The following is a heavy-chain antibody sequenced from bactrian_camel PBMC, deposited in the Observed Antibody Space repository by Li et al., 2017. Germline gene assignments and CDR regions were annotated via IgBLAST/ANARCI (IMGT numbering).Heavy chain of an antibody. Sequence: DVQLVESGGGLVQPGGSLRLDCAASGFAFTSYAMYWVRQPPGKGLEWVSTISHDGVGTGYADSVKGRFTVSRDNAKNTLYLQLTSLRTEDTGVYYCIPTWGTDFDDWGQGTQVTVS. D-gene: IGHD5*01. V-gene: IGHV3S42*01. CDR2: ISHDGVGT. CDR1: GFAFTSYA. J-gene: IGHJ4*01. CDR3: IPTWGTDFDD.